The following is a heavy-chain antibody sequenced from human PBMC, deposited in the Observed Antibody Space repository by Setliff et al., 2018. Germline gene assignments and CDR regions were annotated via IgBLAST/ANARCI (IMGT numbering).Heavy chain of an antibody. V-gene: IGHV1-69*13. CDR2: IFPKFGTA. Sequence: SVKVSCKASGGTFDNFAITWVRQAPGQGLEWMGRIFPKFGTANYAQKFQDRVAITADESTSTGYMETNGLTSEDTAVYYCARDWRHSGMSWANYFDPWGQGTVVTVSS. CDR3: ARDWRHSGMSWANYFDP. CDR1: GGTFDNFA. D-gene: IGHD3-10*01. J-gene: IGHJ5*02.